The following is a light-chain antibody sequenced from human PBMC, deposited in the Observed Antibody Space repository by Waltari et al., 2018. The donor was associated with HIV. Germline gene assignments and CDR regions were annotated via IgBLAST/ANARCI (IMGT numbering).Light chain of an antibody. CDR1: QSVSSSS. J-gene: IGKJ5*01. Sequence: EIVLTQSPGTLSLSPGERVTLSCRASQSVSSSSLIWYQQKPGQAPRLLIYGASSRATGIPDRFRGSGSGTDFTLTISRLDPEDFAVYYCQHYDSSVTFGQGTRLEIK. CDR2: GAS. V-gene: IGKV3-20*01. CDR3: QHYDSSVT.